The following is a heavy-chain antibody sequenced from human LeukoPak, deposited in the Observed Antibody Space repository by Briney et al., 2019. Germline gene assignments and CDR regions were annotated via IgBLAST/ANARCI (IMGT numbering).Heavy chain of an antibody. Sequence: PSETLSLTCTVSGGSISSYYWSWIRQPPGKGLEWIGYIYYSGSTNSNPSLKSRVTISVDTSKNQFSLKLSSVTAADTAVYYCARDLRDIVVVPAANWFDPWGQGTLVTVSS. CDR2: IYYSGST. V-gene: IGHV4-59*12. D-gene: IGHD2-2*01. J-gene: IGHJ5*02. CDR1: GGSISSYY. CDR3: ARDLRDIVVVPAANWFDP.